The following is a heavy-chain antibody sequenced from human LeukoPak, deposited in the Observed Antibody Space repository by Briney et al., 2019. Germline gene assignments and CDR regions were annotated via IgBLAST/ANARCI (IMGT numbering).Heavy chain of an antibody. Sequence: PGGSLRLSCAASGFIFGNYSMDWVRQAPGKGLEYVSSIRSNGGSTVYADSVKGRFTISRDDSKNTLYLQIDPLRPEDMAVDYCARDQLGFVSDWGFSMDVWGKGTTVTVSS. CDR1: GFIFGNYS. V-gene: IGHV3-64*02. D-gene: IGHD3-16*01. CDR3: ARDQLGFVSDWGFSMDV. CDR2: IRSNGGST. J-gene: IGHJ6*03.